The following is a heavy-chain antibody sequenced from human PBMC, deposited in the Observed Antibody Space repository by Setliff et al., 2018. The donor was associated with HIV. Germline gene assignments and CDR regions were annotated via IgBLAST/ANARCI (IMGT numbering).Heavy chain of an antibody. CDR2: INHSGST. V-gene: IGHV4-34*01. CDR1: GGSFNGYH. D-gene: IGHD2-15*01. J-gene: IGHJ1*01. CDR3: ARARRAGSGPKYFQH. Sequence: ETLSLTCAVYGGSFNGYHWSWIRQPPGKGLEWIGEINHSGSTNYNPSLKSRVTMSVDKLKNQFSLRLSSVTAADTAVYYCARARRAGSGPKYFQHWGQGTLVTVSS.